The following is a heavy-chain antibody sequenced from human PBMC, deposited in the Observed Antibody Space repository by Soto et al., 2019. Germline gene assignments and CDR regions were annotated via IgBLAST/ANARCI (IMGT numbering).Heavy chain of an antibody. V-gene: IGHV5-51*01. CDR1: GYSFTSYW. J-gene: IGHJ6*02. CDR2: IYPGDSDT. Sequence: GESLKISCKGSGYSFTSYWIGWVRQMPGKGLEWMGIIYPGDSDTRYSPSFQGQVTISADKSISTAYLQWSSLKASDTAMYYCARLGRRTGYSYGYAYYYGMDVWGQGTTVTVS. D-gene: IGHD5-18*01. CDR3: ARLGRRTGYSYGYAYYYGMDV.